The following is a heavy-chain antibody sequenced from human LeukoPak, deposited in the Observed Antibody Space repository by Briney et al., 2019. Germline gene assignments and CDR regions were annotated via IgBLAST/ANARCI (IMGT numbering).Heavy chain of an antibody. CDR2: INPSGGST. D-gene: IGHD2-15*01. CDR1: GYTFTGYY. J-gene: IGHJ4*02. V-gene: IGHV1-46*01. CDR3: ARASSVRGGSYHRATSYFDY. Sequence: EASVKVSCKASGYTFTGYYMHWVRQAPGQGLEWMGIINPSGGSTSYAQKFQGRVTMTRDTSTNTVYMELSSLRSEDTAVYYCARASSVRGGSYHRATSYFDYWGQGTLVTVSS.